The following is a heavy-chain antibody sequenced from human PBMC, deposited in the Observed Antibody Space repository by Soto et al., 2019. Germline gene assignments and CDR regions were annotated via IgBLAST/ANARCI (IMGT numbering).Heavy chain of an antibody. Sequence: ASVKVSCKASGYTFTVYYMHWVRQAPGQGLEWMGWINPKSGGTMYPQKFQGRVTMTWDTSISTAYMALTRLRSDDTAVYYCARDMEKGGGSAGFDYWGQGTMVTVSS. D-gene: IGHD1-26*01. CDR1: GYTFTVYY. J-gene: IGHJ4*02. CDR2: INPKSGGT. V-gene: IGHV1-2*02. CDR3: ARDMEKGGGSAGFDY.